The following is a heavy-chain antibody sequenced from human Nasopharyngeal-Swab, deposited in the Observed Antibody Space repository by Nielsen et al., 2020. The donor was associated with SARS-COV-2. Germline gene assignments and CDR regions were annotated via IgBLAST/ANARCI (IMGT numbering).Heavy chain of an antibody. Sequence: WIRQPPGKGLVWVSRINSDGSSTSYADSVKGRFTTSRDNAKNTLYLQMNSLRAEDTAVYYCARDLLWLGETLDYWGQGTLVTVSS. D-gene: IGHD3-10*01. CDR2: INSDGSST. CDR3: ARDLLWLGETLDY. J-gene: IGHJ4*02. V-gene: IGHV3-74*01.